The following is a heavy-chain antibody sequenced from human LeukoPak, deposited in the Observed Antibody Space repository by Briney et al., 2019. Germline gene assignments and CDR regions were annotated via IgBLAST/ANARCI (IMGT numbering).Heavy chain of an antibody. D-gene: IGHD7-27*01. J-gene: IGHJ4*02. CDR1: GDSISSFY. V-gene: IGHV4-59*01. CDR3: ARAPHWDRPFDY. Sequence: PSETLSLTCTVSGDSISSFYWSWIRQPPGKGLECIGYIYYGGSTTKYNPSLKSRVTISIDTSKNQLSLKLNSVTAADTAVYYCARAPHWDRPFDYWDQGTLVTVSS. CDR2: IYYGGSTT.